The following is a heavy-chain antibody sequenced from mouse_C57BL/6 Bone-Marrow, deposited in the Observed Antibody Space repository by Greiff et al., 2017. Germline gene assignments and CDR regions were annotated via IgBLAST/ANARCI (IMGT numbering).Heavy chain of an antibody. CDR3: ARPYYCGSGWFAY. V-gene: IGHV5-4*01. CDR2: ISDGGSYT. CDR1: GFTFSSYA. Sequence: EVQGVESGGGLVKPGGSLKLSCAASGFTFSSYAMSWVRQTPEKRLEWVATISDGGSYTSYPDNVKGRFTISRDNAKNNLDLQRSHLKYEDTAMYYCARPYYCGSGWFAYWGQGTLVTVSA. J-gene: IGHJ3*01. D-gene: IGHD1-1*01.